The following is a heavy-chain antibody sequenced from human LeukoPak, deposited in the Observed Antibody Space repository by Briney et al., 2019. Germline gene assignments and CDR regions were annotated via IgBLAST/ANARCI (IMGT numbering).Heavy chain of an antibody. D-gene: IGHD4-11*01. V-gene: IGHV3-53*01. CDR3: AKGTRDDYTLFDY. J-gene: IGHJ4*02. Sequence: GGSLRLSCAASGFTVSSNYMSWVRQAPGKGLEWVSVIYSGGSTYYADSVKGRFTISRDNSKNTLYLQMNSLRAEDTAVYYCAKGTRDDYTLFDYWGQGTLVTVSS. CDR1: GFTVSSNY. CDR2: IYSGGST.